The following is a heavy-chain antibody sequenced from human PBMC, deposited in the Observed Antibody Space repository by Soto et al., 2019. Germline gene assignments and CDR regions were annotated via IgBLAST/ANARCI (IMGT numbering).Heavy chain of an antibody. CDR1: GFTFSSYW. Sequence: GGSLRLSCAAAGFTFSSYWMHWVRQAPGKGLVWVSRINSDGSGAYYADPVKGRFTISGDNAKNTVYLQMNSLRAEDTAVYYCAGVRGVILDYYYYMDVWGKGTTVTVSS. J-gene: IGHJ6*03. V-gene: IGHV3-74*01. D-gene: IGHD3-10*02. CDR3: AGVRGVILDYYYYMDV. CDR2: INSDGSGA.